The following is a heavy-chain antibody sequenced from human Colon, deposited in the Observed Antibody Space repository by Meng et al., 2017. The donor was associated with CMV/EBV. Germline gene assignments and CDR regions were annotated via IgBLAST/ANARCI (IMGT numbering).Heavy chain of an antibody. J-gene: IGHJ6*02. CDR1: GFTFSSSYA. D-gene: IGHD3-22*01. CDR3: ARDETDYYDSSGYYKGFGMDV. CDR2: ISGSGGTT. V-gene: IGHV3-23*01. Sequence: GGSLRLSCAASGFTFSSSYAMSWVRQAPGKGLEWVSTISGSGGTTHYADSAKGRFTISRDNSKNTLYLQMNSLRAEDTAVYYCARDETDYYDSSGYYKGFGMDVWGQGTTVTVSS.